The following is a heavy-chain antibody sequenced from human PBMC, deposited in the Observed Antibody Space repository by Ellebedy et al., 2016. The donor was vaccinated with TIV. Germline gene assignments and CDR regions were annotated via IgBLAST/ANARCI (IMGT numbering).Heavy chain of an antibody. Sequence: GESLKISCIASGFTLSGFSMSWVRQAPGKGLEWVAHIMENGYEAYYVDSVKGRFTISRDNAKNLLYLQMNSLRADDTAVFYCARFAYNYGMDSWGQGTLVTVSS. CDR3: ARFAYNYGMDS. D-gene: IGHD1-20*01. J-gene: IGHJ5*01. CDR1: GFTLSGFS. CDR2: IMENGYEA. V-gene: IGHV3-7*01.